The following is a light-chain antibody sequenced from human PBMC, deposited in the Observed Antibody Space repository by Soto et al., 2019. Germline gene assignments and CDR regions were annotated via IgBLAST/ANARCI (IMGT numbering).Light chain of an antibody. CDR1: SSNIGSNY. J-gene: IGLJ2*01. CDR3: AAWDDSLSAVV. CDR2: RND. V-gene: IGLV1-47*01. Sequence: QAVVTQPPSASGTPGQRVTISCSGSSSNIGSNYVFWYQQLPGTAPKLLMYRNDQRPSGVPDRFSGSKSGTSASLAISGLRSEDEADYYCAAWDDSLSAVVFGGRTKLTVL.